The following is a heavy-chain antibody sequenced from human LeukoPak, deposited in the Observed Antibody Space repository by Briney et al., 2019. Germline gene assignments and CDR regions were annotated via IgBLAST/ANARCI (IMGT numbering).Heavy chain of an antibody. Sequence: GGSLRLSCAASGFTFSSYWMSWVRQAPGKGLEWVANIKQDGSEKYYVDSVKGRFTISRDNAKNSLYLQMNSLRAEDTAVYYCAGDAQDTYYYYGMDVWGQGTTVTVSS. J-gene: IGHJ6*02. CDR3: AGDAQDTYYYYGMDV. CDR1: GFTFSSYW. V-gene: IGHV3-7*01. CDR2: IKQDGSEK.